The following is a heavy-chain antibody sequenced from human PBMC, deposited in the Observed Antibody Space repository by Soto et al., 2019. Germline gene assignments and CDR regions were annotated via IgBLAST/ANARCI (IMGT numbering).Heavy chain of an antibody. CDR1: GFTFSDYW. Sequence: GGSLRLSCAASGFTFSDYWMHWVRQAPGKGLEWVSRIKRDGSTTNYADSVKGRFTISRDNAKNTLYLEVNSLRVEDTADDYCARGALNYYYEDVWGKGTTVTVS. CDR3: ARGALNYYYEDV. CDR2: IKRDGSTT. J-gene: IGHJ6*03. V-gene: IGHV3-74*01.